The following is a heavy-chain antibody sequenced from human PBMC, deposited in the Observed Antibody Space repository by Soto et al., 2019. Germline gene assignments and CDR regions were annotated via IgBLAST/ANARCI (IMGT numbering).Heavy chain of an antibody. CDR1: GDSMSRYY. J-gene: IGHJ5*02. CDR3: ARAGNSYATGWFDP. CDR2: IWYSGST. Sequence: SETLSLTCTVSGDSMSRYYWSWIRQPPGKGLEWIGFIWYSGSTNYNSSLKSRVTISIDTSKSQVSLKMSSVTAADTAVYYCARAGNSYATGWFDPWGQGTLVTVSS. D-gene: IGHD5-18*01. V-gene: IGHV4-59*01.